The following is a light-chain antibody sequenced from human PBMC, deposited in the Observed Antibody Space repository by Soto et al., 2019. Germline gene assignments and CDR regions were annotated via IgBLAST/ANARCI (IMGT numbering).Light chain of an antibody. CDR1: SSNIGTNT. CDR3: AAWDDSLSGRVV. V-gene: IGLV1-44*01. J-gene: IGLJ2*01. Sequence: QAVLTQPPSASGTPGQRVTISCSGSSSNIGTNTVNWYQHLPGTAPKLLIYSNYQRPSGVPDRFSGSKSGTSASLAISGLQSEDEADYYCAAWDDSLSGRVVFGGGTKLTVL. CDR2: SNY.